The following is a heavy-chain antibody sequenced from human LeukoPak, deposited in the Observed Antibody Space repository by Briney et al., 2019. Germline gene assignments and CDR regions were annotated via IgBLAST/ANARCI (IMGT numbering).Heavy chain of an antibody. CDR2: IYFSGST. J-gene: IGHJ3*02. D-gene: IGHD3-22*01. Sequence: SEALSLTCTVCGRPISSYYGSWMRQPPEKGLEGIGFIYFSGSTNYNPSLKSRVTISVDTSKNQCSLKLSSVTAADTAVYYCARGDSHYYDRSSYNLIHALDIGGQGTMVTVSS. CDR1: GRPISSYY. CDR3: ARGDSHYYDRSSYNLIHALDI. V-gene: IGHV4-59*01.